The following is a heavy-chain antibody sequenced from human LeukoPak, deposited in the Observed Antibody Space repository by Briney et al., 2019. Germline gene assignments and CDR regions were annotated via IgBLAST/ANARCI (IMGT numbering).Heavy chain of an antibody. CDR2: IIPIFGTA. D-gene: IGHD6-13*01. Sequence: ASVKVYCKASGGTFSSYAISWVRQAPGQGLEWMGGIIPIFGTANYAQKFQGRVTITADESTSTAYMELSSLRSEDTAVYYCARFSGYSTYRSFDYWGQGTLVTVSS. CDR3: ARFSGYSTYRSFDY. V-gene: IGHV1-69*13. J-gene: IGHJ4*02. CDR1: GGTFSSYA.